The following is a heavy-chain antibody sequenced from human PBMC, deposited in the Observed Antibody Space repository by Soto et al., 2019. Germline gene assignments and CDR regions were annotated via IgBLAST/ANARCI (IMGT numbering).Heavy chain of an antibody. Sequence: QVQLVESGGGVVQPGRSLRLSCAASGFTFSSYGMHWVRQVPGKGLEWVAVISYDGSNKYYADSVKGRFTISRDNSKNTLNLQMNSLRTEDSAVYYCAGTYGYGGYFDYWGQGTLVTVSS. D-gene: IGHD5-18*01. J-gene: IGHJ4*02. CDR3: AGTYGYGGYFDY. CDR1: GFTFSSYG. CDR2: ISYDGSNK. V-gene: IGHV3-30*03.